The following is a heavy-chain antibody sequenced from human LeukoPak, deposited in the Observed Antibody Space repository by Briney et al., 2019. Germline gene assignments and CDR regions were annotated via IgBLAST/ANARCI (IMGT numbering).Heavy chain of an antibody. J-gene: IGHJ4*02. D-gene: IGHD2-15*01. CDR1: GFTFSNYA. CDR3: ATSESPSILRGYFDY. V-gene: IGHV3-30*04. CDR2: MSYDGSDR. Sequence: GGSLSLSCAASGFTFSNYAMYWVRQAPGKGLEWVAVMSYDGSDRYYADPVKGRFTISRDNSENTLYMQMNSLRTEDTAVYYCATSESPSILRGYFDYWGQGTLVTVSS.